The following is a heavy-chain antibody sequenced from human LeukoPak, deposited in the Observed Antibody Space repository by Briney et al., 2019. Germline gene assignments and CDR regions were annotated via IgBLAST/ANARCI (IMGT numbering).Heavy chain of an antibody. Sequence: ASVKVSCKASGYTFTSYGISWVRQAPGQGLEWMGWISAYNGSTNYAQKLQGRVTMTTDTSTSTAYMELRNLRSDDTAVYYCARVSYCSSISCLQYNYYYYMDVWGKGTTVTVSS. V-gene: IGHV1-18*01. CDR1: GYTFTSYG. D-gene: IGHD2-2*01. J-gene: IGHJ6*03. CDR3: ARVSYCSSISCLQYNYYYYMDV. CDR2: ISAYNGST.